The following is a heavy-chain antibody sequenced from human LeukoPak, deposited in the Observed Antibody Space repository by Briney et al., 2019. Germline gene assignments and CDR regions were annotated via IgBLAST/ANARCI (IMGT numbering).Heavy chain of an antibody. D-gene: IGHD5-18*01. J-gene: IGHJ4*02. CDR1: GFTFSSYA. Sequence: GGSLRLSCAASGFTFSSYAMHWVRQAPGKGLEWVAVISYDGSNKYYADSVEGRFTISRDNSKNTLYLQMNSLRAEDTAVYYCARVAQKYSYDLLYYFDYWGQGTLVTVSS. V-gene: IGHV3-30*03. CDR2: ISYDGSNK. CDR3: ARVAQKYSYDLLYYFDY.